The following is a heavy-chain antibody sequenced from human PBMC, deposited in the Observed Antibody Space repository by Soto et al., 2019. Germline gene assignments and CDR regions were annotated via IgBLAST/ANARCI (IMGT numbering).Heavy chain of an antibody. CDR3: ARVADTVNYYYYGMDV. V-gene: IGHV5-51*01. D-gene: IGHD4-4*01. Sequence: GESLKISCKGSGYSFTSYWIGWVRQMPGKGLEWMGIIYPGDSDTRYSPSFQGQVTISADKSISTAYLQWSSLKASDTAMYYCARVADTVNYYYYGMDVWGQGTTVTVSS. CDR2: IYPGDSDT. J-gene: IGHJ6*02. CDR1: GYSFTSYW.